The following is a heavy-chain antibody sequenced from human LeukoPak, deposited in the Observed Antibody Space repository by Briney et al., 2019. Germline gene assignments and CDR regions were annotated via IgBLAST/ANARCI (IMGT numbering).Heavy chain of an antibody. Sequence: PGGSLRLSCAASGFTFSSYAMSWVRQAPGKGLEWVSAISGSGGSTYYADSVKGRFTISRDNSKNTLYLQMNSLRAEDTAVYYCARSGGAATVTTLDYYYGMDVWGQGTTVTVSS. CDR3: ARSGGAATVTTLDYYYGMDV. V-gene: IGHV3-23*01. CDR2: ISGSGGST. D-gene: IGHD4-17*01. J-gene: IGHJ6*02. CDR1: GFTFSSYA.